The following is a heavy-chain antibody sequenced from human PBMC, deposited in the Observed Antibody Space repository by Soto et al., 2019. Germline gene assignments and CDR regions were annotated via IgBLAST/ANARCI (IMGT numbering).Heavy chain of an antibody. D-gene: IGHD6-19*01. CDR2: ISGSGGST. Sequence: EVQLLESGGGLVQPGGSLRLSCAASGFTFSSYAMSWVRQAPGKGLEWVSAISGSGGSTYYADSVKGRFTISRDNSKNTLYLQMNSLRAEDTAVYYCAKDGHREYSSGWYRAGHGYWGQGTLVTVSS. V-gene: IGHV3-23*01. J-gene: IGHJ4*02. CDR3: AKDGHREYSSGWYRAGHGY. CDR1: GFTFSSYA.